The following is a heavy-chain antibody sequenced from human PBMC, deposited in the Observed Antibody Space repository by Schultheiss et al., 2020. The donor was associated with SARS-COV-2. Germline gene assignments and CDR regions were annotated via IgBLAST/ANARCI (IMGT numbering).Heavy chain of an antibody. J-gene: IGHJ3*02. CDR3: AREGPYSTGDAFDI. CDR1: GATINSGSYY. D-gene: IGHD6-25*01. CDR2: IYYSGST. Sequence: SETLSLTCTVSGATINSGSYYWGWIRQSPGKGLEWIGYIYYSGSTYYNPSLKSRVTISVDTSKNQFSLKLSSVTAADTAVYYCAREGPYSTGDAFDIWGQGTTVTVSS. V-gene: IGHV4-39*07.